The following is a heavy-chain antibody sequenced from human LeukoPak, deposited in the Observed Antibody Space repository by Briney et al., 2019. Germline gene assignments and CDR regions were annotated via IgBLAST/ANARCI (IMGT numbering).Heavy chain of an antibody. Sequence: GGSLRLSCAASGFIFSDYYVSWIRQAPGKGLEWVSYISGRGSTIYYADSVKGRFTISRDNAKKSLYLQMNILRAEDTAVYYCARVGSDWYRGAFDIWGQGTMVTVSS. D-gene: IGHD6-19*01. V-gene: IGHV3-11*04. CDR1: GFIFSDYY. J-gene: IGHJ3*02. CDR3: ARVGSDWYRGAFDI. CDR2: ISGRGSTI.